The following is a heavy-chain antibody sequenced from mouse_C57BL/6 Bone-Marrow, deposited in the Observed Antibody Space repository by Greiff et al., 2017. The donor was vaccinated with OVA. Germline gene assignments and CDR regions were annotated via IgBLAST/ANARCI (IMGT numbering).Heavy chain of an antibody. V-gene: IGHV1-62-2*01. CDR3: ARHEKVYSNYDYAMDY. CDR2: FYPGSGSI. D-gene: IGHD2-5*01. J-gene: IGHJ4*01. Sequence: VKLVESGAELVKPGASVKLSCKASGYTFTEYTIHWVKQRSGQGLEWLGWFYPGSGSIKYNEKFKDKATLTADKSSSTVYMELSRLTSEDSAVYFCARHEKVYSNYDYAMDYWGQGTSVTVSS. CDR1: GYTFTEYT.